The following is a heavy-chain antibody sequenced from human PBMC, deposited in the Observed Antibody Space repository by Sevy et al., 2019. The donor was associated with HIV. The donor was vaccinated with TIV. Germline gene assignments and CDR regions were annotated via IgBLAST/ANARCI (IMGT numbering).Heavy chain of an antibody. Sequence: GGSLRLSCAASGFIFSNYAIHWVRRAPGKGLEWVAVISNDGSNKHYAASVKGRFTISRDNSRNTLFLQMNSLRLDDTAVYYCARDPTFSSDTRGYYPFDSWGQGTLVTVSS. CDR1: GFIFSNYA. D-gene: IGHD3-22*01. CDR2: ISNDGSNK. J-gene: IGHJ4*02. CDR3: ARDPTFSSDTRGYYPFDS. V-gene: IGHV3-30*04.